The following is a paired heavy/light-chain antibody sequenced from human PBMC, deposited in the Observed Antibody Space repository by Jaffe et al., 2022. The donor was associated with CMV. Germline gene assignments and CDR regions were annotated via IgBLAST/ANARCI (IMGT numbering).Light chain of an antibody. CDR2: DAS. J-gene: IGKJ3*01. Sequence: EIVMTQSPATLSVSPGERATLSCRASQSVSSNLAWYQQKPGQAPRLLIYDASTRATGIPARFSGSGSGTEFTLTISSLQSEDFAVYYCQQYNNWPPFKDFGPGTKVDIK. V-gene: IGKV3-15*01. CDR1: QSVSSN. CDR3: QQYNNWPPFKD.
Heavy chain of an antibody. V-gene: IGHV1-46*01. CDR1: GYWFTAYF. CDR3: ARGRRDGYKNGWFDS. D-gene: IGHD5-12*01. CDR2: INPSGGST. Sequence: QVQLVQSGAEVKKPGASVKVSCKASGYWFTAYFMHWVRQAPGQGLELMGLINPSGGSTDYAQKFQGRVTMTRDTSTSTVYIELSSLISEDTAVYYCARGRRDGYKNGWFDSWGQGTLVTVSS. J-gene: IGHJ5*01.